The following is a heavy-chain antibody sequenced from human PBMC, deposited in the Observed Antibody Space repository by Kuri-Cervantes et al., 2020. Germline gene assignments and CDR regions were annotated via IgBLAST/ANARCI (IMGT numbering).Heavy chain of an antibody. CDR3: ARSWSSSYYSDS. Sequence: GSLRLSCTVSGGSVSSDSYYWSWIRQPPGKGLEWIGYIYYSGSTNYNPSLKSQVTISVDKSKNQFSLKLNSVTAADTAVYYCARSWSSSYYSDSWGQGALVTVSS. J-gene: IGHJ4*02. D-gene: IGHD6-19*01. CDR1: GGSVSSDSYY. V-gene: IGHV4-61*01. CDR2: IYYSGST.